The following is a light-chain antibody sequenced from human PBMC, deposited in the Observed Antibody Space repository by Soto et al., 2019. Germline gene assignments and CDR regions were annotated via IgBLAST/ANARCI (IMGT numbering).Light chain of an antibody. J-gene: IGLJ2*01. CDR2: DVT. CDR1: SSDVGSYNY. Sequence: QSALTQPRSVSGSPGQSVTISCTGTSSDVGSYNYVSWYQQHPGKAPKFIIYDVTKRPSGVPDRFSGSKSGNTASLTISGLQAEDEADYYCCSYAGRYTLFGGGTMLTVL. CDR3: CSYAGRYTL. V-gene: IGLV2-11*01.